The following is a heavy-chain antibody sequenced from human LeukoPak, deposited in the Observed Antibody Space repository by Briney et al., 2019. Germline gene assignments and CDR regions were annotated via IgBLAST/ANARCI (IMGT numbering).Heavy chain of an antibody. J-gene: IGHJ3*02. CDR3: TRERYSSGWYGLDAFDI. CDR1: GFTFGDYA. CDR2: IRSKAYGGTT. D-gene: IGHD6-19*01. Sequence: QPGRSLRLSCTASGFTFGDYAMSWVRQAPGKGLEWVGFIRSKAYGGTTEYAASVKGRFTISRDDSKSIAYLQMNSLKTEDTAVYYCTRERYSSGWYGLDAFDIWGQGTMVTVSS. V-gene: IGHV3-49*04.